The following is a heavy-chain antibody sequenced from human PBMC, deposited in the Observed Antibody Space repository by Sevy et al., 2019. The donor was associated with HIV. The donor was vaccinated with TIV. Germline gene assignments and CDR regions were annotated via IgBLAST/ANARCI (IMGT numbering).Heavy chain of an antibody. CDR2: ISYDGSNK. J-gene: IGHJ1*01. Sequence: GGSLRLSCAASGFTFTSFSMHWVRQAPGNGLEWVATISYDGSNKYYADSVKGRFTISRDNSKNYLYLQMNSLRAEDTAVYCCALERLSSNVAEYFQNWGQGTLVTVSS. CDR1: GFTFTSFS. V-gene: IGHV3-30-3*01. D-gene: IGHD1-1*01. CDR3: ALERLSSNVAEYFQN.